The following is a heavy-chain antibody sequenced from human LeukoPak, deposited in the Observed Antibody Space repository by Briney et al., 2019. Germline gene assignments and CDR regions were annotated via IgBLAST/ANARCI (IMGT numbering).Heavy chain of an antibody. V-gene: IGHV4-59*01. CDR1: GVSISSYY. CDR2: IYYSGST. Sequence: SETLSLTCTVSGVSISSYYWSWIRQPPGKGLEWIGYIYYSGSTNYNPSLKSRVTISVDTSKNQLSLKLSTVTAADTTVYYCARAPMDCGGDCYGPVGYWGQGTPVTASS. D-gene: IGHD2-21*02. J-gene: IGHJ4*02. CDR3: ARAPMDCGGDCYGPVGY.